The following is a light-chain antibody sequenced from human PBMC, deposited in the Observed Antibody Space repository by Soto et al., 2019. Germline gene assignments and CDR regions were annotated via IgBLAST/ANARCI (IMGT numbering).Light chain of an antibody. Sequence: DIQMTQSPSTLSASIGDRVTITCRASQSINNWLAWYQQKPGKAPKLLIYDASSLESGVPSRFSGSGSGTEFTLTISSLQHDDRATYFCQQYNLYWTFGQGTKVEIK. CDR3: QQYNLYWT. CDR2: DAS. CDR1: QSINNW. J-gene: IGKJ1*01. V-gene: IGKV1-5*01.